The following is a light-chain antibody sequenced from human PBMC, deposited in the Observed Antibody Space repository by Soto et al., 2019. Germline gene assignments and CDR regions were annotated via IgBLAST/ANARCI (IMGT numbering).Light chain of an antibody. CDR3: QQRSTWPPT. CDR1: QSVSSF. J-gene: IGKJ4*01. V-gene: IGKV3-11*01. CDR2: DAS. Sequence: EIVLTQSPATLSLSPGERATLSCRASQSVSSFLAWYQQKPGQAPRLLIYDASNRATGIPARFSGSGSGTDFTLTISSLEPEDFAVYYCQQRSTWPPTFGGGTKLEIK.